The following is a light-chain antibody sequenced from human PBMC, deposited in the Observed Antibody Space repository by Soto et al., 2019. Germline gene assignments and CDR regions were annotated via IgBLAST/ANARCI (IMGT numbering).Light chain of an antibody. Sequence: DIQMTQSPSSLSASVGERVTITCRASQSIDTYLNWYQFKPGKAPNLLIYAATRLHTGVPSRFSGSGSGTGFTLSINNLQPEDFATYHCQQVYSTPGTFGQGTKV. CDR2: AAT. CDR3: QQVYSTPGT. J-gene: IGKJ1*01. CDR1: QSIDTY. V-gene: IGKV1-39*01.